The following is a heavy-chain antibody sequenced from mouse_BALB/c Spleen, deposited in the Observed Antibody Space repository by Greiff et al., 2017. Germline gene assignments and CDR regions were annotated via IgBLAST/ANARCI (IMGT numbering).Heavy chain of an antibody. D-gene: IGHD2-14*01. CDR2: INPSTGYT. CDR3: ASAYYRYDVGLYYAMDY. CDR1: GYTFTSYW. V-gene: IGHV1-7*01. Sequence: QVQLQQSGAELAKPGASVKMSCKASGYTFTSYWMHWVKQRPGQGLEWIGYINPSTGYTEYNQKFKDKATLTADKSSSTAYMQLSSLTSEDSAVYYCASAYYRYDVGLYYAMDYWGQGTSVTVSS. J-gene: IGHJ4*01.